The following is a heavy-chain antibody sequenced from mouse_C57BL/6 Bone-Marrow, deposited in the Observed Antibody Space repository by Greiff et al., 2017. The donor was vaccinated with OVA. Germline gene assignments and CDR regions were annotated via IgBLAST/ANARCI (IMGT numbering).Heavy chain of an antibody. J-gene: IGHJ1*03. D-gene: IGHD2-14*01. Sequence: VQLQQSGPELVKPGASVKISCTASGFSFTGYYMHWVKQSPEKSLEWIGEINPSTGGTTYNQQFKAKATLTVDNSSSTSYMQLKSLTSEDSAVYYCARGTASLYWYFDVWGTGTTVTVAS. CDR1: GFSFTGYY. V-gene: IGHV1-42*01. CDR2: INPSTGGT. CDR3: ARGTASLYWYFDV.